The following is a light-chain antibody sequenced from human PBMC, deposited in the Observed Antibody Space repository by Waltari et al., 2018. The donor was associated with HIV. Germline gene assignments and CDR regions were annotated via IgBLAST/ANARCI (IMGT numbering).Light chain of an antibody. Sequence: QSVLTQPPSASGTPGQRVTLSCSGSRPNLGSNLLSWYQQLPGTAPKLLIYRNNQRPSGVPDRFSGSKSGTSASLAISGLRSEDEADYYCAAWDDSLSVHWVFGGGTKLTVL. J-gene: IGLJ3*02. CDR2: RNN. CDR1: RPNLGSNL. CDR3: AAWDDSLSVHWV. V-gene: IGLV1-47*01.